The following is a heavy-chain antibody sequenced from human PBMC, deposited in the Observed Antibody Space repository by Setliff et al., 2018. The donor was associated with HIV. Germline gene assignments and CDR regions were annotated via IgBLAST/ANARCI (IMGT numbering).Heavy chain of an antibody. V-gene: IGHV3-48*01. CDR3: ARGRCSDAACFFDY. D-gene: IGHD3-16*01. CDR2: IKTDGGTT. CDR1: GFTFKTYS. Sequence: PGGSLRLSCVGSGFTFKTYSMNWVRQGPGKGLEWLSYIKTDGGTTYDADSVEGRFTISRDNAKNSLYLQMDNLTVDDTAVYFCARGRCSDAACFFDYWGQGTLVTVSS. J-gene: IGHJ4*02.